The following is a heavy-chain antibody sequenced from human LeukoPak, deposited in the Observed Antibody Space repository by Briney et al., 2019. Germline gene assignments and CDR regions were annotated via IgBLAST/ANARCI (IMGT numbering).Heavy chain of an antibody. D-gene: IGHD5-12*01. Sequence: VQPGRSLRLSCAASGFTFSSYGIHWVRQAPGKGLEWVAVIWYDGSNKYYADSVKGRFTISRDNSKNTLYLQMNSLRAEDTAVYYCARDGYSGYGLDNNGFDYWGQGTLVTVSS. V-gene: IGHV3-33*01. CDR1: GFTFSSYG. CDR3: ARDGYSGYGLDNNGFDY. CDR2: IWYDGSNK. J-gene: IGHJ4*02.